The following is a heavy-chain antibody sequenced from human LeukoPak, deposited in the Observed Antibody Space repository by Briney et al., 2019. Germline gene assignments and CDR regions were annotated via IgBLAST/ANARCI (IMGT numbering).Heavy chain of an antibody. CDR2: INHSGST. CDR3: ARIAESSGWSRGRYFQH. D-gene: IGHD6-19*01. CDR1: GGSFSGYY. V-gene: IGHV4-34*01. Sequence: SETLSLTCAVYGGSFSGYYWSWIRQPPGKGPEWIGEINHSGSTNYNPSLKSRVTTSVDTSKNQFSLKLSSVTAADTAVYYCARIAESSGWSRGRYFQHWGQGTLVTVSS. J-gene: IGHJ1*01.